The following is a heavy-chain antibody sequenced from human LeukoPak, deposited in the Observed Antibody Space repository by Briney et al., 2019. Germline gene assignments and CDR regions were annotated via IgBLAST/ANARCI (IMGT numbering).Heavy chain of an antibody. Sequence: ASVKVSCKASGYTFTSYAMHWVRQAPGQRLEWMGWINAGNGNTKYSQKFQGRVTITRDTSASTAYMGLSSLRSEDTAVYYCAREGPTAIKYYFDYWGQGTLVTVSS. CDR1: GYTFTSYA. CDR3: AREGPTAIKYYFDY. D-gene: IGHD2-2*01. V-gene: IGHV1-3*01. J-gene: IGHJ4*02. CDR2: INAGNGNT.